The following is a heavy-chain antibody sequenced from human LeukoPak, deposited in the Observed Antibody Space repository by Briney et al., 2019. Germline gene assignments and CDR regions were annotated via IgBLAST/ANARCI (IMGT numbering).Heavy chain of an antibody. V-gene: IGHV3-66*01. CDR1: GFTVSSNY. CDR3: AKDYGSGSYFHDAFDI. Sequence: GGSLRLSCAASGFTVSSNYMSWVRQAPGKGLEWVSVISSGGSTNYADSVKGRFTISRDNSKNTLNLQMNSLRAEDTAVYYCAKDYGSGSYFHDAFDIWGQGTMVTVSS. CDR2: ISSGGST. J-gene: IGHJ3*02. D-gene: IGHD3-10*01.